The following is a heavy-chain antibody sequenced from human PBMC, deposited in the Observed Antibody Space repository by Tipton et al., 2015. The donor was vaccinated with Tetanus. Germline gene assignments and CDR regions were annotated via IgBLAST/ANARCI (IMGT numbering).Heavy chain of an antibody. CDR2: IRSDGSNT. V-gene: IGHV3-74*01. Sequence: SLRLSCAASGFTSRTYWMNWIRQAPGKGLAWVSRIRSDGSNTIYADSVKGRFTISRDTAKKTLYLQMNSLRAEDTPIYYCPTFCPPTVTADAIDVWGQGTMDTVSS. J-gene: IGHJ3*01. D-gene: IGHD4-17*01. CDR3: PTFCPPTVTADAIDV. CDR1: GFTSRTYW.